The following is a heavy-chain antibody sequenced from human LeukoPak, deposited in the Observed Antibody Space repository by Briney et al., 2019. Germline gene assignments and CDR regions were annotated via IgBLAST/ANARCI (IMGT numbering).Heavy chain of an antibody. CDR3: AREGHGFDV. CDR1: GFTFSNYA. V-gene: IGHV3-30*07. Sequence: GGSLRLSCAASGFTFSNYAMHWVRQAPGKGLEWVAVISFDATKEYFGKSVKGRFTISRDNPKNSLYLQMNSLRAEDTAVYYCAREGHGFDVWGRGTMVTVSS. J-gene: IGHJ3*01. CDR2: ISFDATKE.